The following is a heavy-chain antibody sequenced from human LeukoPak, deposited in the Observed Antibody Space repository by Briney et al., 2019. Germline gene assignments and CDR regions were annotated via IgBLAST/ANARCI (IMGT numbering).Heavy chain of an antibody. CDR2: IRGTGSST. D-gene: IGHD3-10*01. V-gene: IGHV3-23*01. J-gene: IGHJ1*01. CDR3: AKDKGYYGSGSYKEYFQH. Sequence: GGSLRLSCAASGFTFDDYAMHWVRQAPGKGLEWVSSIRGTGSSTYYTDSVEGRFTITRDNSKNTLYLQMNSLRADDTAIYYCAKDKGYYGSGSYKEYFQHWGQGTLVTVSS. CDR1: GFTFDDYA.